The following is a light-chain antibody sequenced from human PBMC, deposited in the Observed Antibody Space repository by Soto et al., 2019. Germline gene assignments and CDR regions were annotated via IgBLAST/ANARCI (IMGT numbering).Light chain of an antibody. CDR1: SSNIGAGCD. CDR3: QSYDSSLSVV. V-gene: IGLV1-40*01. Sequence: QSVLTQPPSVSGAPGQRVTISCTGRSSNIGAGCDVHWYQQLPGTAPKLLIYANSNRPSGVPDRFSGSKSGTSASLAITGLQAEDEADYYCQSYDSSLSVVFGGGTKLTVL. J-gene: IGLJ2*01. CDR2: ANS.